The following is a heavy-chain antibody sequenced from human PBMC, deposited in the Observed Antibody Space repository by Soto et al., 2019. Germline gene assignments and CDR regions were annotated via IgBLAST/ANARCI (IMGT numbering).Heavy chain of an antibody. CDR3: ARTTGTGDLTAVTFARYYFDA. CDR2: ISYSGST. Sequence: TSETLSLTCIVSGASVNSETYYWSWVRQPPGKGLEWIGHISYSGSTDYNPSLKSRVTMSLQESKNQFSLNLRSVTSADTAIYYGARTTGTGDLTAVTFARYYFDAWGQGTLFPVPS. CDR1: GASVNSETYY. V-gene: IGHV4-61*01. J-gene: IGHJ4*02. D-gene: IGHD7-27*01.